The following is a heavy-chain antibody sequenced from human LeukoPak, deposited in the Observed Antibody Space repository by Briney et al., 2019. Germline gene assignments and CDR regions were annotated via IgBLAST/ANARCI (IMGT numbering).Heavy chain of an antibody. Sequence: SETLSLTCTVSGGSISSGSYYWSWIRQPAGKGLEWIGRIYTSGSTNYNPSLKSRVTISVDTPKNQFSLKLSSVTAADTAVYYCAREIPTLSWYEVAFDIWGQGTMVTASS. CDR2: IYTSGST. V-gene: IGHV4-61*02. CDR1: GGSISSGSYY. D-gene: IGHD6-13*01. J-gene: IGHJ3*02. CDR3: AREIPTLSWYEVAFDI.